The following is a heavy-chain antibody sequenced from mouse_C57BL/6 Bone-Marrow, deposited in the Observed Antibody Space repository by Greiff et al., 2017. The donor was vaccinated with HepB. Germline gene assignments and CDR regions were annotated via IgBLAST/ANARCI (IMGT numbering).Heavy chain of an antibody. CDR2: IYPGSGST. CDR3: ARYDYDRYWYFDV. J-gene: IGHJ1*03. D-gene: IGHD2-4*01. CDR1: GYTFTSYW. V-gene: IGHV1-55*01. Sequence: VQLQQSGAELVKPGASVKMSCKASGYTFTSYWITWVKQRPGQGLEWIGDIYPGSGSTNYNEKFKSKATLTVDTSSSTAYMQLSSLTSEDSAVYYCARYDYDRYWYFDVWGTGTTVTVSS.